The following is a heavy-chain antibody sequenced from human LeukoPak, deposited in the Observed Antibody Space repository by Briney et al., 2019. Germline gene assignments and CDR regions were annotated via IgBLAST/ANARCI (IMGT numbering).Heavy chain of an antibody. D-gene: IGHD2-2*01. J-gene: IGHJ3*02. Sequence: ASVKVSCKASGYTFISYGISWGRQAPGQGLEWMGWISAYNGNTNYAQKLQGRVTMTTDTSTSTAYMELRSLRSDDTAVYYCARGFWNIVVVPAAYDAFDIWGQGTMVTVSS. CDR3: ARGFWNIVVVPAAYDAFDI. CDR2: ISAYNGNT. CDR1: GYTFISYG. V-gene: IGHV1-18*01.